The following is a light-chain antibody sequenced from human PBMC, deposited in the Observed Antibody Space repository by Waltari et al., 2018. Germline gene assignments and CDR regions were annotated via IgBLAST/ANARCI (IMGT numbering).Light chain of an antibody. V-gene: IGLV2-14*04. CDR2: DVS. CDR1: SSDVGGYNY. CDR3: SSYTSSRTLI. J-gene: IGLJ2*01. Sequence: TISCTGTSSDVGGYNYVSWYQQHPGKAPKLMIYDVSNRPSGVSNRFSGSKSGNTASLTISGLQVEDEADYYCSSYTSSRTLIFGGGTKLTVL.